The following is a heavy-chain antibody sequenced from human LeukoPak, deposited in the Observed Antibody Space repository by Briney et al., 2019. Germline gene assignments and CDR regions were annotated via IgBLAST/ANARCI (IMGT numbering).Heavy chain of an antibody. Sequence: GGSLRLSCAASGFIFTDYWMHWVRQAPGKELVWVAGIRGDGRATTYADSVKGRFTISRDNAMNTVFLQMKSLSADDTGTYYCARFYFPEEHDRAWYEAHWGQGVLVPVS. CDR2: IRGDGRAT. V-gene: IGHV3-74*03. CDR1: GFIFTDYW. CDR3: ARFYFPEEHDRAWYEAH. D-gene: IGHD6-19*01. J-gene: IGHJ4*02.